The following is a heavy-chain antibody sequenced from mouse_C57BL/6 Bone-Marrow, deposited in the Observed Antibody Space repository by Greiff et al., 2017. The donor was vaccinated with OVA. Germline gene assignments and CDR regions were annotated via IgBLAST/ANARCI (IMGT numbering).Heavy chain of an antibody. V-gene: IGHV1-61*01. D-gene: IGHD1-1*01. CDR1: GYTFTSYW. CDR3: ASSYGSSLYYYAMDY. Sequence: VQLQQPGAELVRPGSSVKLSCKASGYTFTSYWMDWVKQRPGQGLEWIGNIYPSDSETHYNQKFKGKATLTVDKSSSTAYMQLLSLTSEDSAVYYCASSYGSSLYYYAMDYWGQGTSVTVSS. CDR2: IYPSDSET. J-gene: IGHJ4*01.